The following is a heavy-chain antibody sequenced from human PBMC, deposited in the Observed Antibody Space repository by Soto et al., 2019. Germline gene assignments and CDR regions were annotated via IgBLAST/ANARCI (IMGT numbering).Heavy chain of an antibody. J-gene: IGHJ4*02. Sequence: QVQLQESGPGLVKPSQTLSLTCTVSGGSISSGDYYWSWIRQPPGKGLEWIGYIHYNGSTYYNPSLKGRVTIPVDTSKNQFSLKLSSVTAADTAVYYCARWVGYSDGHSFDYWGQGTLVTVSS. CDR2: IHYNGST. CDR1: GGSISSGDYY. D-gene: IGHD5-18*01. V-gene: IGHV4-30-4*01. CDR3: ARWVGYSDGHSFDY.